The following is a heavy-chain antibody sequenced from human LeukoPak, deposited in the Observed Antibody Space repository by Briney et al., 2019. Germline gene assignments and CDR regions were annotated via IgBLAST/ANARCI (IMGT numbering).Heavy chain of an antibody. D-gene: IGHD3-3*01. Sequence: PGGSLRLSCAASGFTFSSYAMHWVRQAPGKGLEWVAVISYDGSNKYYADSVKGRFTISRDNSKNTLYLQMNSLRAEDTAVYYCARLPLWSSTLYYYYYYGMDVWGQGTTVTVSS. CDR1: GFTFSSYA. CDR2: ISYDGSNK. V-gene: IGHV3-30-3*01. CDR3: ARLPLWSSTLYYYYYYGMDV. J-gene: IGHJ6*02.